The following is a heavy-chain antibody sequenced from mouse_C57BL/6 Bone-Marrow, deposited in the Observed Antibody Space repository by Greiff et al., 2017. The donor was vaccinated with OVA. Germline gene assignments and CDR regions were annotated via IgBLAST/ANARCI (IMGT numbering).Heavy chain of an antibody. CDR2: ISSGGDYI. J-gene: IGHJ4*01. CDR1: GFTFSSYA. CDR3: TRLLDAMDY. D-gene: IGHD2-1*01. Sequence: EVKLVESGAGLVKPGGSLKLSCAASGFTFSSYAMSWVRQTPEKRLEWVAYISSGGDYIYYADTVKGRFTISRDNARNTLYLQMSRLKSEDTAMYYCTRLLDAMDYWGQGTSVTVSS. V-gene: IGHV5-9-1*02.